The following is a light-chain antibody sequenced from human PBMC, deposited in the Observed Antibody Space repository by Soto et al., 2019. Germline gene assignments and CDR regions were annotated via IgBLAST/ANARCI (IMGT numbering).Light chain of an antibody. Sequence: DIQMTQSPSSLSASVGDRVTITCRASQGISNSLAWYQQNAGKSPKLLIYAASNLQSGVPSRFSGSGSGTDFSLTISSLQPEEVATYYCQTYNSARVTFGGGTKVEIK. CDR1: QGISNS. J-gene: IGKJ4*01. CDR2: AAS. CDR3: QTYNSARVT. V-gene: IGKV1-27*01.